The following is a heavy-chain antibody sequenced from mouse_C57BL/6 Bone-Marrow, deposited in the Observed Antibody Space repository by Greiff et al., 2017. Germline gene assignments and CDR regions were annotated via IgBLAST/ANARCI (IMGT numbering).Heavy chain of an antibody. V-gene: IGHV3-6*01. CDR2: ISYDGSN. CDR1: GYSITSGYY. J-gene: IGHJ2*01. CDR3: ARGALYGTSDY. D-gene: IGHD2-1*01. Sequence: EVKLQESGPGLVKPSQSLSLTCSVTGYSITSGYYWNWIRQFPGNKLEWMGYISYDGSNNYNPSLKNRISITRETSKNQFFLKLNSVTTEDTATYYCARGALYGTSDYWGQGTTLTVSS.